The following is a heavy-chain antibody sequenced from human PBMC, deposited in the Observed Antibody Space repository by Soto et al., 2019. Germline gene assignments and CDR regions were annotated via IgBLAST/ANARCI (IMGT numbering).Heavy chain of an antibody. J-gene: IGHJ6*02. CDR1: GYTFTSYG. Sequence: PRPSVKVSCKASGYTFTSYGISWVRQAPGQGLEWMGWISACNGNTNYAQKLQGRVTMTTDTSTSTAYMELRSLRSDDTAVYYCARGAVWFGELLSLYGMDVWGQGTTVTVSS. V-gene: IGHV1-18*01. CDR3: ARGAVWFGELLSLYGMDV. CDR2: ISACNGNT. D-gene: IGHD3-10*01.